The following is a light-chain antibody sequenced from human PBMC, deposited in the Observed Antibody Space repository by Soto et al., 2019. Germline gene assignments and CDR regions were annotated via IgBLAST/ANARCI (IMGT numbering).Light chain of an antibody. CDR1: YDMSSS. CDR3: QQLSHYPYT. CDR2: DSS. Sequence: DIQLTQSPSFLSASVEDRVTISCRARYDMSSSLAWYQQEPGKPPKLLIYDSSTLQTGVPSRFTGSGSGRKFTLTISGLQFGDFATYFCQQLSHYPYTFGQGTKREI. J-gene: IGKJ2*01. V-gene: IGKV1-9*01.